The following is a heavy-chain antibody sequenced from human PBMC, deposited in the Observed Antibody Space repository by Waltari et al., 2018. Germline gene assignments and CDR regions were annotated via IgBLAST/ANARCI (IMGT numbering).Heavy chain of an antibody. CDR1: GDTFRNHH. D-gene: IGHD5-18*01. CDR2: IIPTLGLP. CDR3: ATRRDGYNSPHYYYYYMDV. V-gene: IGHV1-69*04. J-gene: IGHJ6*03. Sequence: QFQLVQSGAEVTNPGSSVKVPCKPSGDTFRNHHFRRVRQAPRQGLEWMGGIIPTLGLPHYAQKFQGRVTMTADESTSTVYMELSSLTSEDTAVYYCATRRDGYNSPHYYYYYMDVWGKGTPVTVSS.